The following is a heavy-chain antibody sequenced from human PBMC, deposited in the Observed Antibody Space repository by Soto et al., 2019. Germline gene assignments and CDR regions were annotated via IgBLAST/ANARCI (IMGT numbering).Heavy chain of an antibody. J-gene: IGHJ4*02. V-gene: IGHV3-30*18. CDR3: AKGGRQWLVTSDFNY. D-gene: IGHD6-19*01. CDR1: GFTFSDYA. Sequence: VQLVESGGGLVQPVRSLGLSCADSGFTFSDYAMHWVRQAPGKGLEWVAVVSRDGRNTHYADSVKGRFTISRDSSKNTVSLEMTSLRAEDTAVYYCAKGGRQWLVTSDFNYWGQGALVTVSS. CDR2: VSRDGRNT.